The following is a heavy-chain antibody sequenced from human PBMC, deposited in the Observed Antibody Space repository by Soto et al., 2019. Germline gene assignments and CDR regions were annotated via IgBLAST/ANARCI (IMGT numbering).Heavy chain of an antibody. J-gene: IGHJ4*02. CDR3: ARDLHYDFWSGHDY. V-gene: IGHV1-3*01. Sequence: GASVKVSCKASGYTFTSYAMHWVRQAPGQRLEWMGWINAGNGNTKYSQKFQGRVTITRDTSASTAYMELSSLRSEDTAVYYCARDLHYDFWSGHDYWGQGTLVTVSS. CDR1: GYTFTSYA. CDR2: INAGNGNT. D-gene: IGHD3-3*01.